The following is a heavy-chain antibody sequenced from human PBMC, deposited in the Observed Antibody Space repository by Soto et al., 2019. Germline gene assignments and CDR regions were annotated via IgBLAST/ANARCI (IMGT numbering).Heavy chain of an antibody. CDR3: AKGFGNDWAFDY. D-gene: IGHD1-1*01. J-gene: IGHJ4*02. Sequence: QVHLVESGGGVVQPGRSLRLSCAASGFSFSTYGMHWVRQAPGKGLEWVAFISNDGSNKYYADSVKGRFTISRDNSKNPLYLQMNSLRAEDTAVYYCAKGFGNDWAFDYWGQGTLVTVSS. V-gene: IGHV3-30*18. CDR1: GFSFSTYG. CDR2: ISNDGSNK.